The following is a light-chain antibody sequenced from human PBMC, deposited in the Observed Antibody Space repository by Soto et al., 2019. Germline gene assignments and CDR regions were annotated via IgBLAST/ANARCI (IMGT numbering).Light chain of an antibody. Sequence: QSALTQPASVSGSPGQSITISCTGTSSYVGGYNYVSWYQQHPGKAPKLMIYEVSNRPSGVSNRFSGSTSGNTASLTISGLQAEDEADYYCSSLTRSSTPFVFGEGTKLTVL. CDR3: SSLTRSSTPFV. V-gene: IGLV2-14*01. CDR2: EVS. CDR1: SSYVGGYNY. J-gene: IGLJ2*01.